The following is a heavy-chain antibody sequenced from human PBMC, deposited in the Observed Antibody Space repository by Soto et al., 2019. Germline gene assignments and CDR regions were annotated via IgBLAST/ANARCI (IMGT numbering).Heavy chain of an antibody. V-gene: IGHV3-23*01. CDR3: AKDRSLVPADPSNWFDP. D-gene: IGHD2-2*01. J-gene: IGHJ5*02. Sequence: GGSLRLSCAASGFTFSSYAMSWVRQAPGKGLEWVSAISGSGGSTYYADSVKGRFTISRDNSKNTLYLQMNSLRAEDTAVYYCAKDRSLVPADPSNWFDPWGQGTLVTVSS. CDR1: GFTFSSYA. CDR2: ISGSGGST.